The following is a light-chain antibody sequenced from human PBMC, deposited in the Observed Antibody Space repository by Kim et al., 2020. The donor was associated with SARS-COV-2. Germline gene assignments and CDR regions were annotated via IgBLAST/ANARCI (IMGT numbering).Light chain of an antibody. V-gene: IGLV1-47*01. J-gene: IGLJ3*02. CDR2: RNS. CDR3: AAWDNSLNTWV. Sequence: QPVLTQPPSASGTPGQRVTISCSGSNSNIGNDYVYWYQQLPRMAPKRLIYRNSLRPSGVPDRFSGSKSGTSASLAISGLRSEDEAHYYCAAWDNSLNTWVFGGGTQLTVL. CDR1: NSNIGNDY.